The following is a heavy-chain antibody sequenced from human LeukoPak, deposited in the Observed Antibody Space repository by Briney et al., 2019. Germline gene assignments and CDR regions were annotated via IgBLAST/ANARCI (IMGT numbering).Heavy chain of an antibody. CDR2: MNPNSGNK. Sequence: GASVKVSCKASGYSFTNFDINWVRQATGQGLEWMGWMNPNSGNKGYAQQFQGRVSMTMNTSITTAYMELSSLRSEDTAVYYCARGPQWRGDYYYMDVWGRGTTVTVS. CDR1: GYSFTNFD. D-gene: IGHD6-19*01. V-gene: IGHV1-8*01. CDR3: ARGPQWRGDYYYMDV. J-gene: IGHJ6*03.